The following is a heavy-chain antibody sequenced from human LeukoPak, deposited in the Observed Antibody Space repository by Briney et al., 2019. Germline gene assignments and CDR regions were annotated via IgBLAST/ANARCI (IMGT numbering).Heavy chain of an antibody. CDR3: ARGLEVPAEDY. CDR2: INHSGST. J-gene: IGHJ4*02. D-gene: IGHD2-2*01. Sequence: PSETLSLTCTVSGYSISSGYYWGWIRQPPGKGLEWIGEINHSGSTNYNPSLKSRVTISVDTSKNQFSLKLSSVTAADTAVYYCARGLEVPAEDYWGQGTLVTVSS. V-gene: IGHV4-38-2*02. CDR1: GYSISSGYY.